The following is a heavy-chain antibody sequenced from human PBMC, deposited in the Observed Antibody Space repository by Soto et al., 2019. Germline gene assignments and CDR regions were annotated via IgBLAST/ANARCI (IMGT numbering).Heavy chain of an antibody. J-gene: IGHJ5*02. CDR2: IYSSGST. CDR3: ARDVSMVATGFDP. CDR1: GGSISSYY. V-gene: IGHV4-4*07. Sequence: PSETLSLTCAVSGGSISSYYWSWIRQPAGKGLEWIGHIYSSGSTNYNPSLRSRVTMSVDTSKNQFSLKLNSVTAADTAVYYCARDVSMVATGFDPWGQGTLVTVSS. D-gene: IGHD5-12*01.